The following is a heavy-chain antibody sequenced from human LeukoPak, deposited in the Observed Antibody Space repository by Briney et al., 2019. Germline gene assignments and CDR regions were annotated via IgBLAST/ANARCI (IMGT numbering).Heavy chain of an antibody. J-gene: IGHJ6*03. Sequence: GGSLRLSCAASGFTFSSYEMNWVRQAPGKGLEWVSAISGSGGSTYYADSVKGRFTISRDNSKNTLYLQMNSLRAEDTAVYYCAKCILTGYYKGYMDVWGKGTTVTISS. CDR3: AKCILTGYYKGYMDV. CDR2: ISGSGGST. D-gene: IGHD3-9*01. V-gene: IGHV3-23*01. CDR1: GFTFSSYE.